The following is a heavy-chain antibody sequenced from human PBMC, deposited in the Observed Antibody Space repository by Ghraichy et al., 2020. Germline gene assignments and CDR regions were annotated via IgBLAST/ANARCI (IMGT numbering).Heavy chain of an antibody. J-gene: IGHJ4*02. D-gene: IGHD4-17*01. V-gene: IGHV3-9*01. Sequence: GGSLRLSCAASGFTFDDYAMHWVRQDPGKGLEWVSGISWNSGSVGYADSVKGRFTISRDNAKNSLYLQMNSLRPEDTALYFCVKGSEGDLRYYFDYWGQGAPVTVSS. CDR1: GFTFDDYA. CDR3: VKGSEGDLRYYFDY. CDR2: ISWNSGSV.